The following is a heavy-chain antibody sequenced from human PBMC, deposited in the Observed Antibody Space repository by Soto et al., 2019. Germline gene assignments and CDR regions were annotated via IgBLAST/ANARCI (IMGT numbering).Heavy chain of an antibody. J-gene: IGHJ6*02. CDR3: ARGNYYDSSGYNTPLYYYYGMDV. CDR1: GGTFSSYA. D-gene: IGHD3-22*01. CDR2: IIPIFGTA. Sequence: QVQLVQSGAEVKKPGSSVKVSCKASGGTFSSYAISWVRQAPGQGLEWMGGIIPIFGTANYAKKFQGRVPITADESTSTAYMELSSLRSEDTDVYYCARGNYYDSSGYNTPLYYYYGMDVWGPGTTVTVSS. V-gene: IGHV1-69*01.